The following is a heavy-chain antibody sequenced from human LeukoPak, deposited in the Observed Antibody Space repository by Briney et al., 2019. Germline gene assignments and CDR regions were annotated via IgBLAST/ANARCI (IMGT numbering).Heavy chain of an antibody. J-gene: IGHJ5*02. CDR2: INHSGST. D-gene: IGHD3-16*01. CDR3: GSSGPFDP. CDR1: GGSFSGYY. Sequence: SETLSLTCAVYGGSFSGYYWSWIRQPPGKGLEWIGEINHSGSTNYNPSLKSRVTISVDTSKNQFSLKLSSVTAADTAVYFLGSSGPFDPWGQGTLVTVSS. V-gene: IGHV4-34*01.